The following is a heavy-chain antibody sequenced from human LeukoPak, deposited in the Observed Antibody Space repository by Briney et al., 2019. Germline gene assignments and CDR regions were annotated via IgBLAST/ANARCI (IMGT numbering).Heavy chain of an antibody. CDR1: GGTFSSYA. D-gene: IGHD1-26*01. CDR2: INPNSGGT. V-gene: IGHV1-2*02. J-gene: IGHJ4*02. Sequence: ASVKVSCKASGGTFSSYAISWVRQAPGQGLEWMGWINPNSGGTNYAQKFQGRVTMTRDTSISTAYMELSRLRSDDTAVYYCARAVGATPIDYWGQGTLVTVSS. CDR3: ARAVGATPIDY.